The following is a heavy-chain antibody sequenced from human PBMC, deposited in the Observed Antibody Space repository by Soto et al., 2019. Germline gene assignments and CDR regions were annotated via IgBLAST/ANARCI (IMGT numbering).Heavy chain of an antibody. D-gene: IGHD3-10*01. Sequence: ASVKVSCKASGYTFTSYGISWVRQAPGQGLEWMGWINAANGNTKYLQKFQGRVTITRNTSASTAYMGLSSLRSEDTAVYYCARVVLQWFGESAIPFDYWGQGTLVTVSS. J-gene: IGHJ4*02. CDR1: GYTFTSYG. CDR3: ARVVLQWFGESAIPFDY. CDR2: INAANGNT. V-gene: IGHV1-18*01.